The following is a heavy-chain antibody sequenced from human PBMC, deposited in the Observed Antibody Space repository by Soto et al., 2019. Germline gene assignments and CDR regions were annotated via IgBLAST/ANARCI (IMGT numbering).Heavy chain of an antibody. Sequence: EVQLLESGGGLVQPGGSLRLSCSASGFTFSNFPMSWVRQAPGKGLELVSAISGTGDYTYYADSVKGRFTISRDNSKNTLYRQMNSLRAEDTAVYFWAKRDRVGGAVFDYWGQGTLVTVAS. J-gene: IGHJ4*02. CDR2: ISGTGDYT. D-gene: IGHD2-15*01. CDR3: AKRDRVGGAVFDY. CDR1: GFTFSNFP. V-gene: IGHV3-23*01.